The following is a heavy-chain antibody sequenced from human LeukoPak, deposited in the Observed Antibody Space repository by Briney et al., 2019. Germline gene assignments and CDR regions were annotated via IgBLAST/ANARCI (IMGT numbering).Heavy chain of an antibody. CDR1: GFTFTNYA. CDR2: ISYNGGST. CDR3: ARRFAAQLAFVDV. V-gene: IGHV3-64*02. Sequence: GGSLRLSCAASGFTFTNYAMHWVRQTPGKGLEYVSAISYNGGSTYYADSVKGRFTTSRDNSKNTLYLQMGSLIPEDMGVYYCARRFAAQLAFVDVWGKGTTVTISS. D-gene: IGHD3-3*02. J-gene: IGHJ6*04.